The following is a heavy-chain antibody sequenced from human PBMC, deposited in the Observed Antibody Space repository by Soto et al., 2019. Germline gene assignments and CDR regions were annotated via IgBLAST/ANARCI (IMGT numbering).Heavy chain of an antibody. CDR1: GGSISSRSYY. D-gene: IGHD3-22*01. Sequence: SETLSLTCTVSGGSISSRSYYWFWIRQPPGKGLEWIGSIYYSGSTYYNPSLKSRVTISVDTSKNQFSLKLSSVTAADTAVYYCARQRYYDSSGYYSDYWGQGTLVTSPQ. CDR2: IYYSGST. J-gene: IGHJ4*02. V-gene: IGHV4-39*01. CDR3: ARQRYYDSSGYYSDY.